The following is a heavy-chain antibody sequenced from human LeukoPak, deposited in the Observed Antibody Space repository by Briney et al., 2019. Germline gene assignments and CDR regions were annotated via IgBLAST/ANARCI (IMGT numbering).Heavy chain of an antibody. V-gene: IGHV4-39*01. J-gene: IGHJ5*02. CDR3: ARHYGP. Sequence: PSETLSLTCTVSGGSIRSSYYYWGWIRQPPGKGPEWIGSIYDSGSTYYNPSLKSRVTISVDTSKNQFSLKLNSVTAADMAVYYCARHYGPWGQGTLVTVSS. D-gene: IGHD3-10*01. CDR1: GGSIRSSYYY. CDR2: IYDSGST.